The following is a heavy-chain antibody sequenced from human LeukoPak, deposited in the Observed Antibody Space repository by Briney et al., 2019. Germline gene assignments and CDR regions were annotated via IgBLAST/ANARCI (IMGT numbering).Heavy chain of an antibody. CDR3: ARPLYHDELYY. CDR2: IYPGDSDI. J-gene: IGHJ4*02. CDR1: GYSFTNYW. V-gene: IGHV5-51*01. D-gene: IGHD2-2*02. Sequence: GESLKISCKGSGYSFTNYWIGWVRQMPGKGLEWMGIIYPGDSDIRYTPSFQGQVTISADKSISTAYLQWSSLKASDTAIYYCARPLYHDELYYWGQGTLVTVSS.